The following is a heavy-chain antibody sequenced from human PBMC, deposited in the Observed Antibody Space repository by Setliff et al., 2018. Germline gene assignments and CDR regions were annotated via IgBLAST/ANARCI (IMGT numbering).Heavy chain of an antibody. D-gene: IGHD2-2*01. CDR2: VYNNGNNGIT. J-gene: IGHJ4*02. CDR3: ARDYCGPTSCFDY. Sequence: ASEILSLTCSVAGGSMTDFFWHWIRQSPGKGLEWIGYVYNNGNNGITKYNPSLRSRVTMSLDTSKNNFSMQLRSVTAADTALYYCARDYCGPTSCFDYWGQGTLVTVSS. V-gene: IGHV4-59*01. CDR1: GGSMTDFF.